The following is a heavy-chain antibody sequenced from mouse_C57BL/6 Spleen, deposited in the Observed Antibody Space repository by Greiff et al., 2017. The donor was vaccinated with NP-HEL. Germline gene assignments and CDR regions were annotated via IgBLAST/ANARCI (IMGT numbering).Heavy chain of an antibody. CDR1: GYAFSSYW. Sequence: VQLMESGAELVKPGASVKLSCKASGYAFSSYWMNWVKQRPGKGLEWIGQIYPGDGDTNYNGKFKGKATLTADKSSSTAYMQLSSLTSEDSAVYYCGRRRDGYYAYFDYWGQGTTLTVSS. J-gene: IGHJ2*01. D-gene: IGHD2-3*01. V-gene: IGHV1-80*01. CDR3: GRRRDGYYAYFDY. CDR2: IYPGDGDT.